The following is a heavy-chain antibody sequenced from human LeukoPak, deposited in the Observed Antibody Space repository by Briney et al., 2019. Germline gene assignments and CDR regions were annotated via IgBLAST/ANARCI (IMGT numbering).Heavy chain of an antibody. V-gene: IGHV4-4*02. D-gene: IGHD5-18*01. CDR2: IYHSGST. CDR3: ARGSPGPTAMVPDYFDY. Sequence: PSGTLSLTCAVSGGSISSSNWWSWVRQPPGKGLEWVGEIYHSGSTNYNPSLKSRVTISVDKSKNQFSLKLSSVTAADTAVYYCARGSPGPTAMVPDYFDYWGQGTLVTVSS. J-gene: IGHJ4*02. CDR1: GGSISSSNW.